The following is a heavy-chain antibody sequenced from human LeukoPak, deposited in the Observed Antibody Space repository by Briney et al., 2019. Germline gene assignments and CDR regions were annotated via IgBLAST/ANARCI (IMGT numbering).Heavy chain of an antibody. CDR2: INHSGST. CDR3: ARFYDSSGYADY. Sequence: SETLSLTCAVSGGSISSGGYSWSWIRQPPGKGLEWIGEINHSGSTNYNPSLKSRVTISVDTSKNQFSLKLSSVTAADTAVYYCARFYDSSGYADYWGQGTLVTVSS. D-gene: IGHD3-22*01. J-gene: IGHJ4*02. V-gene: IGHV4-34*01. CDR1: GGSISSGGYS.